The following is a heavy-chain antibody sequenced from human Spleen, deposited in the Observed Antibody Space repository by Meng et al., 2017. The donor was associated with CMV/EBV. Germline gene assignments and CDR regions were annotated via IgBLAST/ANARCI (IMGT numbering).Heavy chain of an antibody. CDR1: GDSVSSYY. Sequence: SETLSLTCTVSGDSVSSYYWSWVRQPPGKGLEWIGYIYYSGNTNYNPSLKGRVTISIDTSKNQFSLRLSSVTAADTAVYYCARDIWNLSGELYYGMDVWGQGTTVTVSS. V-gene: IGHV4-59*02. J-gene: IGHJ6*02. CDR2: IYYSGNT. CDR3: ARDIWNLSGELYYGMDV. D-gene: IGHD1-7*01.